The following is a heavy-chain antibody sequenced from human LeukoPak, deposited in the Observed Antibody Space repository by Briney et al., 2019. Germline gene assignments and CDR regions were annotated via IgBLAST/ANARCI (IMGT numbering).Heavy chain of an antibody. CDR3: TRDRGTYNWLDP. D-gene: IGHD1-26*01. CDR1: GFTLSDSA. Sequence: GGSLRLSCAASGFTLSDSAIHWVRQASGKGLEWVGLIDRPAKSYATAYGASVGGRFPISRDDSKNTAYLQMDSLKTEDTALYYCTRDRGTYNWLDPWGQGTLVTVSS. V-gene: IGHV3-73*01. CDR2: IDRPAKSYAT. J-gene: IGHJ5*02.